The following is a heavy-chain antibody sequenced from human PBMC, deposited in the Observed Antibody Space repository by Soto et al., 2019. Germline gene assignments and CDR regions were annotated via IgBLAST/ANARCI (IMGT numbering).Heavy chain of an antibody. CDR2: INSDGSST. J-gene: IGHJ4*02. CDR1: GSTFSSYW. D-gene: IGHD2-8*01. Sequence: GGSLRLSCAASGSTFSSYWMHWVRQAPGKGLVWVSRINSDGSSTRYADSVKGRFTISRDNAKNTLYLQMNSLRGEDTAVYYCAGLYGKFDYRGQGPPVTVSS. V-gene: IGHV3-74*01. CDR3: AGLYGKFDY.